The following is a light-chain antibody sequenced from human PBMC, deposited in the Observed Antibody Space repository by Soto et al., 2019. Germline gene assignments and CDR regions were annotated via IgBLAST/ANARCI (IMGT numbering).Light chain of an antibody. CDR1: QSISSH. J-gene: IGKJ4*01. CDR3: QQRNDGLT. Sequence: EIVLTQSPATLSLSPGDTATLSCRASQSISSHLAWYQQRPGQVVRLLIYDASHRATGIPVRFRGSGSGTDFSLTINNLELEDFAVYYCQQRNDGLTFGGGMKVEIK. V-gene: IGKV3-11*01. CDR2: DAS.